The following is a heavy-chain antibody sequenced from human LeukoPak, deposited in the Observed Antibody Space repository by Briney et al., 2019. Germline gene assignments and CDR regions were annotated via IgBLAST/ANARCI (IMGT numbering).Heavy chain of an antibody. CDR3: AADGVGKGYYFDY. CDR1: GFTFTSSA. Sequence: SVKVSCKASGFTFTSSAMQWVRQARGQRLEWIGWIVVGSGNTNYAQKFQERVTITRDMSTSTAYMELSSLRSEDTAVYYCAADGVGKGYYFDYWGQGILVTVSS. J-gene: IGHJ4*02. V-gene: IGHV1-58*02. D-gene: IGHD2-15*01. CDR2: IVVGSGNT.